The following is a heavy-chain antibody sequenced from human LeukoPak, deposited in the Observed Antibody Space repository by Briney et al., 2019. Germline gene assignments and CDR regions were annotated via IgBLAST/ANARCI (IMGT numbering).Heavy chain of an antibody. J-gene: IGHJ2*01. Sequence: GASVKVSCKASGYTFTYRYLHWVRQAPGQALEWMGWITPFNGNTNYAQKFQDRVTITRDRSMSTAYMELSSLRSEDTAMYYCASQTQTTVTTDWYFDLWGRGTLVTVSS. V-gene: IGHV1-45*02. D-gene: IGHD4-17*01. CDR2: ITPFNGNT. CDR3: ASQTQTTVTTDWYFDL. CDR1: GYTFTYRY.